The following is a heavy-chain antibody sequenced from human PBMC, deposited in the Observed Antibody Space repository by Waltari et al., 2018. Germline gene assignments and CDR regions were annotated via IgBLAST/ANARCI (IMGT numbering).Heavy chain of an antibody. D-gene: IGHD1-26*01. CDR3: ARDPGGRYYFDY. Sequence: EVQLVESGGGLIQPGGSLRLSCAASGFTVSSTYMSWVRQAPGKGLELVSVIYSGGNTYYADSVKGRFTISRDNSKNTLYLQMNSLRADDTAVYYCARDPGGRYYFDYWGQGSLVTVSS. J-gene: IGHJ4*02. CDR2: IYSGGNT. CDR1: GFTVSSTY. V-gene: IGHV3-53*01.